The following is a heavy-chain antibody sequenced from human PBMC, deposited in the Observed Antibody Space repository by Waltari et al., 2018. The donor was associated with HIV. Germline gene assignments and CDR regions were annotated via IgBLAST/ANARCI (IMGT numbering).Heavy chain of an antibody. CDR2: VFYSGNT. V-gene: IGHV4-59*02. Sequence: QVQLQESGPELVKTSETLSLTCTVSGASVNFYYWSWIRQTPGKGLEWIGNVFYSGNTNYRPSLKSRVTLSVDTSKNQVSLNMSSVTAADTAVYYCAREFVPRYYQDRSGSGHAFDIWGQGTMVTVSS. CDR3: AREFVPRYYQDRSGSGHAFDI. CDR1: GASVNFYY. D-gene: IGHD3-22*01. J-gene: IGHJ3*02.